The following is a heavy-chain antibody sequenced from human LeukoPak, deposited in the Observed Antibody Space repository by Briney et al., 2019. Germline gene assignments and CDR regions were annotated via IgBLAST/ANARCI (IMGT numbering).Heavy chain of an antibody. J-gene: IGHJ6*03. D-gene: IGHD3-10*01. CDR2: IIPIFGTA. CDR3: ARVRPGGPELQWDYYMDV. V-gene: IGHV1-69*06. CDR1: GGTFSSYA. Sequence: PGSSVKVSCKASGGTFSSYAISWVRQAPGQGLEWMGGIIPIFGTANYAQKFQGRVTITADKSTSTAYMELSSLRSEDTAVYYCARVRPGGPELQWDYYMDVWGKGTTVTVSS.